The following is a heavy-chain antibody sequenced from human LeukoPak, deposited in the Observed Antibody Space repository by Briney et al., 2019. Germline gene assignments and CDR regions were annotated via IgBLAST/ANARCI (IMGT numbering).Heavy chain of an antibody. D-gene: IGHD2-21*02. V-gene: IGHV3-23*01. CDR2: ISGGGDIT. J-gene: IGHJ4*02. Sequence: AGGSLRLSCAASGFNFANHAMSWVRQIAGKGLEWVSAISGGGDITYYADSVKGRFTISRDNSKDTLFLQMRSLRPGDTAVYYCVREDTPATANYWGQGTLVTISS. CDR3: VREDTPATANY. CDR1: GFNFANHA.